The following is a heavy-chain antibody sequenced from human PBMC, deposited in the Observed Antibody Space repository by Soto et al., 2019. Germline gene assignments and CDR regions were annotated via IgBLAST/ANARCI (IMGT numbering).Heavy chain of an antibody. D-gene: IGHD4-17*01. Sequence: SETLSLTCPVSGGSISSGGYYWSWIRQHPGKGLEWIGYIYYGGSTYYNPSLKSRVTISVDTSKNQFSLKLSSVTAADTAVYYCARDGGHDYGDYWGQGTLVTVSS. J-gene: IGHJ4*02. V-gene: IGHV4-31*03. CDR2: IYYGGST. CDR1: GGSISSGGYY. CDR3: ARDGGHDYGDY.